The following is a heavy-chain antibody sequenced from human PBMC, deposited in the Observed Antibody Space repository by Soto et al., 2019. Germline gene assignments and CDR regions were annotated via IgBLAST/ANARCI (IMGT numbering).Heavy chain of an antibody. CDR1: GGSISSYY. Sequence: QVQLQESGPGLVKPSETLSLTCTVSGGSISSYYWSWIRQPPGKGLEWIGYIYYTGSTNYNPSLKSRVTRSVDTSKNQFSLKLSSVTAADTAVYYCARDIGDSWYAPNWFDPWGQGTLVTISS. V-gene: IGHV4-59*01. CDR3: ARDIGDSWYAPNWFDP. D-gene: IGHD6-13*01. CDR2: IYYTGST. J-gene: IGHJ5*02.